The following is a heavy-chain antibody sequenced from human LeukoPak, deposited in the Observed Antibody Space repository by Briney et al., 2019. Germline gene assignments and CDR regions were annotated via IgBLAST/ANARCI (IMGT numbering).Heavy chain of an antibody. CDR3: ARELGVGVIGDAFDM. Sequence: GGSLRLSCAASGFSFSSYWMHWVRQAPGKGLVWVSDINTDGTRTSYADSVKGRFTISRDNAKNTLSLQMDSLGTEDTAVYYCARELGVGVIGDAFDMWGQGTMVTVSS. CDR1: GFSFSSYW. J-gene: IGHJ3*02. D-gene: IGHD3-22*01. CDR2: INTDGTRT. V-gene: IGHV3-74*01.